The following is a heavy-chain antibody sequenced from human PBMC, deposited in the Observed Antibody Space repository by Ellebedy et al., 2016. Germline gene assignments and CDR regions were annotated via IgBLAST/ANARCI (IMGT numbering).Heavy chain of an antibody. Sequence: GGSLRLSXAASGFTFSDYYMTWIRQAPGKGLQWVSYISSSGSTIYYADSVKGRFTVSRDNAKNSLYLQMNSLRAEDTAVYYCARGPYSSSWYLFDYWGQGTLVTVSS. V-gene: IGHV3-11*04. J-gene: IGHJ4*02. CDR3: ARGPYSSSWYLFDY. D-gene: IGHD6-13*01. CDR2: ISSSGSTI. CDR1: GFTFSDYY.